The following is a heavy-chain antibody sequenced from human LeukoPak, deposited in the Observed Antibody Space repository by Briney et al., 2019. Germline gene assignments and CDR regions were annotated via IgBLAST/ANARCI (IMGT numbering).Heavy chain of an antibody. V-gene: IGHV3-7*01. Sequence: GGSLRLSCATSGFTFSTYGMSWVRQAPGKGLEWVANIKQDGSEKYYADSVTGRFTISRDNAKNSLYLQMNSLRAEDTAVYYCANGDGFDFWGQGTLVTVSS. D-gene: IGHD5-24*01. CDR1: GFTFSTYG. CDR3: ANGDGFDF. CDR2: IKQDGSEK. J-gene: IGHJ4*02.